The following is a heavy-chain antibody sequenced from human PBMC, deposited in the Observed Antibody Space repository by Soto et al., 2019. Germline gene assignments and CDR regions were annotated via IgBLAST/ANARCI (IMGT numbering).Heavy chain of an antibody. D-gene: IGHD3-22*01. CDR1: GGSISSSSYY. V-gene: IGHV4-39*01. CDR2: IYYSGST. J-gene: IGHJ4*02. CDR3: ARLKVGYYDSSGYFDY. Sequence: SETLSLTCTVSGGSISSSSYYWGWIRQPPGKGLEWIGSIYYSGSTYYNPSLKSRVTISVDTSKNQFSLKLSSVTAADTAVYYCARLKVGYYDSSGYFDYWGQGTLVTVSS.